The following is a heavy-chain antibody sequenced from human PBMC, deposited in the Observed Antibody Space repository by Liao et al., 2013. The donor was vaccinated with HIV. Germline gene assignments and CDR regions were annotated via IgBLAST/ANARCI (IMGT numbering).Heavy chain of an antibody. Sequence: QVQLQQWGAGLLKPSETLSLTCAVYGGSFSADYWTWIRQSPGKGLEWLGNINHSGIAKYNPSLKSRVTISIDTSKKQLSLKLGSVTAADTAVYYCAREEGGDLSYFDYWGRGNPRSPSPQ. D-gene: IGHD3-10*01. CDR1: GGSFSADY. V-gene: IGHV4-34*01. CDR2: INHSGIA. CDR3: AREEGGDLSYFDY. J-gene: IGHJ4*02.